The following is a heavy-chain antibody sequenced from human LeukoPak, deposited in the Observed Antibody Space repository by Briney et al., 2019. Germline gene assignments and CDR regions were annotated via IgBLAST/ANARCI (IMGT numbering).Heavy chain of an antibody. Sequence: PGGSLRLSCVASGFTFSNYWLSWVRRAPGKGLEWVANIKQDGSETYYVVSVRGRFTISRDNAKKSQYLQMNSLRAEDSAVYYCARDFWGAYRVDYFDYWGEGTLVTVSS. CDR1: GFTFSNYW. D-gene: IGHD3-3*01. CDR3: ARDFWGAYRVDYFDY. V-gene: IGHV3-7*01. CDR2: IKQDGSET. J-gene: IGHJ4*02.